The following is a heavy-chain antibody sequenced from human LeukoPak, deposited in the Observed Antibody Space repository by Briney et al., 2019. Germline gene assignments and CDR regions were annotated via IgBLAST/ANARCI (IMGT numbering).Heavy chain of an antibody. CDR3: AKGKAYYYDSSGHRYFDY. Sequence: GGSLRLSCAASGFTFSSYGMHWVRQAPGKGLEWVAFIRYDGSNKYYADSVKGRFTISRDNSKNTLYLHVNSLRAEDTAVYYCAKGKAYYYDSSGHRYFDYWGQGTLVTVSS. CDR1: GFTFSSYG. J-gene: IGHJ4*02. D-gene: IGHD3-22*01. CDR2: IRYDGSNK. V-gene: IGHV3-30*02.